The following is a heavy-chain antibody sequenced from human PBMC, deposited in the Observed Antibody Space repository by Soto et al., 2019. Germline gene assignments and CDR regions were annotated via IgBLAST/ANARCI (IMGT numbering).Heavy chain of an antibody. D-gene: IGHD4-17*01. V-gene: IGHV1-69*13. CDR1: GGTFSSYA. Sequence: ASVKVSCKASGGTFSSYAISWVRQAPGQGLEWMGGIIPIFGTANYAQKFQGRVTITADESTSTAYMELSSLRSEDTAVYYCARLDGYGDYEYYFDYWGQGTLVTVSS. J-gene: IGHJ4*02. CDR2: IIPIFGTA. CDR3: ARLDGYGDYEYYFDY.